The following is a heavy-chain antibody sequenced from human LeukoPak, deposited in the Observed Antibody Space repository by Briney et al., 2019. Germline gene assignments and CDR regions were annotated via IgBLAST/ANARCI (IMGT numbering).Heavy chain of an antibody. V-gene: IGHV4-31*03. CDR3: AKCGGYTNYFDY. CDR2: IDYSGST. CDR1: GVSISSRCYC. J-gene: IGHJ4*02. D-gene: IGHD3-22*01. Sequence: SETLSLTCTVSGVSISSRCYCWGWLRQHPGKGLEWIGYIDYSGSTCNNTSLESRVTISVDTSKNHFYLKLSSVTAADTAVYSGAKCGGYTNYFDYWGQGTLVTVSS.